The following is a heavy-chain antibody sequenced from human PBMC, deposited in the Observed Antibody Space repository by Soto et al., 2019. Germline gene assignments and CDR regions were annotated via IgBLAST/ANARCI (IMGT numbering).Heavy chain of an antibody. Sequence: QVQLVESGGGVVQPGRSLRLSCAASGFTFSSYGMHWVRQAPGKGLEWVAVIWYDGSNKYYADSVKGRFTISRDNSKNTLYLQMNSLRAEDTAVYYCARDAYYDYVWGSYRPEYFQRWGQGTLVTVSS. CDR1: GFTFSSYG. CDR3: ARDAYYDYVWGSYRPEYFQR. D-gene: IGHD3-16*02. J-gene: IGHJ1*01. V-gene: IGHV3-33*01. CDR2: IWYDGSNK.